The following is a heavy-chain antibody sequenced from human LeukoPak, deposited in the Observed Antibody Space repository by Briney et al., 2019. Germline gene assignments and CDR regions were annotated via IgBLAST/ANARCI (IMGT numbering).Heavy chain of an antibody. CDR3: AREAYSGSYYVDY. CDR2: IYSGGST. Sequence: PGGSPRLSCAASGFTVSSNYMSWVRQAPGKGLEWVSVIYSGGSTYYADSVKGRFTISRDNSKDTLYLQMNGLRAEDTAVYYCAREAYSGSYYVDYWGQGTLVTVSS. J-gene: IGHJ4*02. V-gene: IGHV3-53*01. CDR1: GFTVSSNY. D-gene: IGHD1-26*01.